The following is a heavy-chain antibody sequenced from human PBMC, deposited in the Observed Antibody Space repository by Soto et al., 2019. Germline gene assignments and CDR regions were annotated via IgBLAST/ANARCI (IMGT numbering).Heavy chain of an antibody. CDR2: IKTKSDGGPT. J-gene: IGHJ3*01. CDR3: TRNDAFDV. Sequence: EVQLVEAGGGLVQPGGSLRLSCVGSGFTFSSVWMNWVRQAPGKGLEWVGRIKTKSDGGPTDYAAPVKGRFTISRDDSIHTVYLQMNSLKTEDTALYYCTRNDAFDVWGQGTMVTVSS. V-gene: IGHV3-15*07. CDR1: GFTFSSVW.